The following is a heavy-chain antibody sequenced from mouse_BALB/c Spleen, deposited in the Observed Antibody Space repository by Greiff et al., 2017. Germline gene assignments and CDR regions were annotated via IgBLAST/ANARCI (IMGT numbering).Heavy chain of an antibody. CDR2: IYPGSGST. Sequence: QVQLQQSGPELVKPGASVKMSCKASGYTFTDYVISWVKQRTGQGLEWIGEIYPGSGSTYYNEKFKGKATLTADKSSNTAYMQLSSLTSEDSAVYFCARSGDVEAWFAYWGQGTLVTVSA. J-gene: IGHJ3*01. V-gene: IGHV1-77*01. CDR1: GYTFTDYV. CDR3: ARSGDVEAWFAY. D-gene: IGHD3-3*01.